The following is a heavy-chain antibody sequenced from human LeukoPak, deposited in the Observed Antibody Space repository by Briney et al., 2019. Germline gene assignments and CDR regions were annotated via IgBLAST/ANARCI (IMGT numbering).Heavy chain of an antibody. CDR3: AKGRLEYFDY. D-gene: IGHD6-6*01. J-gene: IGHJ4*02. CDR2: IRYDGSNK. CDR1: GVTFSSYG. Sequence: PGGSLRLSCAASGVTFSSYGMHWVRQAPGKGLEWVAFIRYDGSNKYYADSVKGRFTISRDNSKNTLYLQMNSLRAEDTAVYYCAKGRLEYFDYWGQGTLVTVSS. V-gene: IGHV3-30*02.